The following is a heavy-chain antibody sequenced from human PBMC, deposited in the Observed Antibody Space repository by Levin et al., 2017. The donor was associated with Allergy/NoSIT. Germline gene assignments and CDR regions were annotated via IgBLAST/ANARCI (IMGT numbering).Heavy chain of an antibody. V-gene: IGHV3-23*01. D-gene: IGHD3-10*01. CDR1: GFTFNSYA. CDR2: ISGGGGST. Sequence: AGGSLRLSCAASGFTFNSYAMNWVRQAPGKGLERVAGISGGGGSTYYADSVKGRVTISRDNSKNTLYLQMNSLRAEDTAVYYCAKSLASGNYYYNYVMDVWGQGTTVTVSS. J-gene: IGHJ6*02. CDR3: AKSLASGNYYYNYVMDV.